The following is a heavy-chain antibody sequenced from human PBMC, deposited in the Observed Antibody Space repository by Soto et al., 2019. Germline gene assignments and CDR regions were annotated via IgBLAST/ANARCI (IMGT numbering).Heavy chain of an antibody. CDR1: GGSISSSSYY. CDR2: IYYSGST. CDR3: AREMNTVTTNETLNPYYYYGMDV. Sequence: QLQLQESGPGLVKPSETLSLTCTVSGGSISSSSYYWGWIRQPPGKGLEWIGSIYYSGSTYYNPSLKSRVTISVDTSKNPFSLKLSSVTAADTAVYYCAREMNTVTTNETLNPYYYYGMDVWGQGTTVTVSS. V-gene: IGHV4-39*01. J-gene: IGHJ6*02. D-gene: IGHD4-17*01.